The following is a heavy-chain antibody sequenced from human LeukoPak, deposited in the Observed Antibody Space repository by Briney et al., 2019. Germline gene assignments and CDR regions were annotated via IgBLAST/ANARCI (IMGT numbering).Heavy chain of an antibody. V-gene: IGHV4-31*11. CDR2: IYYSGST. Sequence: SQSLSLTCAVSVGSISIGCYYWSWIRQHPGKGLESIGYIYYSGSTYYNPSLKSRVTISVDTSKNQFSLKLSSVTAADTAVYYCAREHSGYHFDYWGQGTLVTVSS. CDR3: AREHSGYHFDY. D-gene: IGHD3-22*01. CDR1: VGSISIGCYY. J-gene: IGHJ4*02.